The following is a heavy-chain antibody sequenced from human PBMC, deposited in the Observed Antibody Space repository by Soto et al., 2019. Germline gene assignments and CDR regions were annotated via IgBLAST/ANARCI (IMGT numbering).Heavy chain of an antibody. Sequence: QVQLQESGPGLVKPSETLSLTCTVSGGTISRYYWSWIRQPPGKGLEWIGYMYNTGSTVYNPSFKSRVTISVDTSKNQFPLKLNSATAADTAVYYCARDLWGYCGTDCYPLDVWGQGTTVTVSS. CDR3: ARDLWGYCGTDCYPLDV. J-gene: IGHJ6*02. CDR1: GGTISRYY. V-gene: IGHV4-59*01. CDR2: MYNTGST. D-gene: IGHD2-21*02.